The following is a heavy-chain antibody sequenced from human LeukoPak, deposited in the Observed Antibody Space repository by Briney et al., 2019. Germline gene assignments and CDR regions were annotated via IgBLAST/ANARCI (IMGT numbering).Heavy chain of an antibody. J-gene: IGHJ5*02. V-gene: IGHV3-11*04. CDR2: ISSGGRTI. Sequence: PGGSLRLSCAASGFTFTDSFMTWIRQAPGKGLEWVSSISSGGRTIYYADFVKGRFTISRDNAKSSLDLQMNNLGVEDTALYYCARSLGGPRGWFDPWGQGTLVTVS. CDR3: ARSLGGPRGWFDP. D-gene: IGHD1-26*01. CDR1: GFTFTDSF.